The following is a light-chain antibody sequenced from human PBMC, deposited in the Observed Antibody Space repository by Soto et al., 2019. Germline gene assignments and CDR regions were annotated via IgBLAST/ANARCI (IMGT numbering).Light chain of an antibody. CDR3: QQSYTSPVT. CDR1: QGISDF. CDR2: DAS. Sequence: DIQMTQSPSSLSASVGDRVTITCQASQGISDFLNWYQQKPGKAPKLLIYDASNLETGVPSRFSGGGSGTDFTFTISSLQPEDFGTYYCQQSYTSPVTFGGGTKVDIK. V-gene: IGKV1-33*01. J-gene: IGKJ4*01.